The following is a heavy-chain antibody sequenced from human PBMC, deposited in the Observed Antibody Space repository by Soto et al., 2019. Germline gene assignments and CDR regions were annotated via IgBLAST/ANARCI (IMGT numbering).Heavy chain of an antibody. Sequence: QVQLVQSGAEVKKPGSSVKVSCKASGGTFSSYAISWVRQAPGQGLEWMGGVIPIFGTANYAQKFQGRGPITADESTSTADMELSSLRSEDTAVYYCARCRIGYSSSSSADYWAREPWSPSPQ. CDR1: GGTFSSYA. CDR3: ARCRIGYSSSSSADY. J-gene: IGHJ4*02. D-gene: IGHD6-6*01. V-gene: IGHV1-69*12. CDR2: VIPIFGTA.